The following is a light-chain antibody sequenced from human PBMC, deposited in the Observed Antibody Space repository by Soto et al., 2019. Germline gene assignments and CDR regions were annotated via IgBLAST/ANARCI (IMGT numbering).Light chain of an antibody. CDR3: QQRHNWPIT. CDR2: DTS. J-gene: IGKJ5*01. V-gene: IGKV3-11*01. CDR1: QAIRGL. Sequence: EIVLTQSRATLSFSPGELATLSFRASQAIRGLLAWYQQRPGQAPRLLIYDTSNRATGIPARFSGSGSGTDFTLTISSLEPADFGVYYCQQRHNWPITFGQGTRLEIK.